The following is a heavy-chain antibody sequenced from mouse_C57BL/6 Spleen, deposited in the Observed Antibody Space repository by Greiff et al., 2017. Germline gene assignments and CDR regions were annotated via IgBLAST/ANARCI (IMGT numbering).Heavy chain of an antibody. CDR3: ARYGRDSNYDY. V-gene: IGHV1-42*01. J-gene: IGHJ2*01. CDR2: INPSTGGT. Sequence: VQLQQSGPELVKPGASVKISCKASGYPFTGYYMNWVKQSPEKSLEWIGEINPSTGGTTYNQKFKAKATLTVDKSSSTAYMQLKSLTSEDSAVYYCARYGRDSNYDYWGQGTTLTVSS. D-gene: IGHD2-5*01. CDR1: GYPFTGYY.